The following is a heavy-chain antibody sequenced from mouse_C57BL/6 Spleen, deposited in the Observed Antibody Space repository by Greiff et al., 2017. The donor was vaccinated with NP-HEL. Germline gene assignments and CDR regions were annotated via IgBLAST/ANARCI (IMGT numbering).Heavy chain of an antibody. CDR2: IHPGDGDT. CDR3: ARSGYDYEGDY. V-gene: IGHV1-82*01. CDR1: GYAFSSSW. D-gene: IGHD2-4*01. J-gene: IGHJ4*01. Sequence: QVQLKQSGPELVKPGASVKISCKASGYAFSSSWMNWVKQRPGKGLEWIGRIHPGDGDTNYNGKFKGKATLTADKSSSTAYMQLSSLTSEDSAVYFCARSGYDYEGDYWGQGTSVTVSS.